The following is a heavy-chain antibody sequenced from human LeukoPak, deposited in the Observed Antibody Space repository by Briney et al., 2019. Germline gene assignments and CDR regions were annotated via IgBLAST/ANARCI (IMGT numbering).Heavy chain of an antibody. D-gene: IGHD3-10*01. CDR1: GFTFSTYW. CDR2: IKQDGSEK. Sequence: GGSLRLSCAASGFTFSTYWMSWVRQAPGRGLEWVANIKQDGSEKYYVDSVKGRFTISRDNAKNSLYLQMNSLRAEDTAVYYCARVGGAYYGSGSYYSGYWGQGTLVTVSS. V-gene: IGHV3-7*01. J-gene: IGHJ4*02. CDR3: ARVGGAYYGSGSYYSGY.